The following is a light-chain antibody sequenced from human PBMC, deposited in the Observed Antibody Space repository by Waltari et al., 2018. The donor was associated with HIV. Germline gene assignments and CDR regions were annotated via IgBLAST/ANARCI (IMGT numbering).Light chain of an antibody. J-gene: IGKJ2*01. CDR3: QQYSSSPPVYT. CDR2: AAS. V-gene: IGKV3-20*01. Sequence: EIVLTQSPGTLSLSPGDRATLSCRSSQSVSSSYIAWYQQKPGQAPRLLIYAASSRATGIPDRFSGSGSGTDFTLTISRLEPEDFAVYYCQQYSSSPPVYTFGQGTKLESK. CDR1: QSVSSSY.